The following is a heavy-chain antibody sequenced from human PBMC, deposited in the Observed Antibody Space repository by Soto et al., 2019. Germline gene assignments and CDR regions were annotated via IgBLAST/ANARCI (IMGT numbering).Heavy chain of an antibody. J-gene: IGHJ5*02. V-gene: IGHV3-33*01. CDR3: ARRLFLEGGGFET. CDR2: IWFDGSQK. CDR1: GFAFSRHA. Sequence: QVQLVESGGGVVQPGRSLRLSCTPSGFAFSRHAMHWVRQAPGKGLEWVAVIWFDGSQKHYADSVKDRFTISRDNSKAKLFLQMNNMRAEDTAVYFCARRLFLEGGGFETWGQGTLVTVS. D-gene: IGHD1-1*01.